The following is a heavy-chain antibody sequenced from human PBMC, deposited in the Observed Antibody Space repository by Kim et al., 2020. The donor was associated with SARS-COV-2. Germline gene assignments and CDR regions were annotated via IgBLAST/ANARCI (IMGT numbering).Heavy chain of an antibody. CDR2: ISISGGST. CDR3: ARDPSPRYSFGSTGYDY. Sequence: GGSLRLSCAASGFAFTRHAMSWVRQAPEKGLEWVSSISISGGSTYYADSVKGRFTISRDNSKNTLYLQMNTLRVEDTAVYYCARDPSPRYSFGSTGYDYWGLGALVTVS. CDR1: GFAFTRHA. D-gene: IGHD5-12*01. V-gene: IGHV3-23*01. J-gene: IGHJ4*02.